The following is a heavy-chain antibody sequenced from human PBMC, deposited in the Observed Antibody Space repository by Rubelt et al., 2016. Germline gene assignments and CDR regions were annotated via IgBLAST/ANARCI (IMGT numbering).Heavy chain of an antibody. CDR2: INHSGSN. Sequence: QVQLQQWGAGLLKPSETLSLTCAVYGGSFSGYYWSWIRQPPGKGLEWIGEINHSGSNNYNPSLKSRVTISVDTSKNQFSLKLSSVTAADTAVYYCARGDTDVITSSGIDYWGQGTLVTVSS. V-gene: IGHV4-34*01. D-gene: IGHD3-16*01. CDR1: GGSFSGYY. CDR3: ARGDTDVITSSGIDY. J-gene: IGHJ4*02.